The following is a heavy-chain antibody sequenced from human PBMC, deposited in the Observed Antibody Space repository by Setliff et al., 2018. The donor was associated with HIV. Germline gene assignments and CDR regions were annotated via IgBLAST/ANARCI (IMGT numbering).Heavy chain of an antibody. J-gene: IGHJ6*03. Sequence: PSETLSLTCALYGGSFSDYYWSWIRQPPGKGLEWIGEVNHSRRTNYNSSLKSRVTISIDTSKNQFSLKLSSVTAADTAVYYCARLTGIYYYDISHPTSGYYYYMDVWGKGTTVTVSS. CDR2: VNHSRRT. D-gene: IGHD3-22*01. CDR1: GGSFSDYY. V-gene: IGHV4-34*01. CDR3: ARLTGIYYYDISHPTSGYYYYMDV.